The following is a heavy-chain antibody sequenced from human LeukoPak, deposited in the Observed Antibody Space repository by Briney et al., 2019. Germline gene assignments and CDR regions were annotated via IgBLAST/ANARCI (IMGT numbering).Heavy chain of an antibody. Sequence: SETLSLTCTVAGGSISSYYWSWIRQPPGKGLEWIGYIYYSGSTNYNPSLKSRVTISVDTSKNQFSLNLSSVTAADTAVYYCARDYGGDYWGQGTLVTVSS. CDR3: ARDYGGDY. V-gene: IGHV4-59*08. CDR1: GGSISSYY. J-gene: IGHJ4*02. D-gene: IGHD4-23*01. CDR2: IYYSGST.